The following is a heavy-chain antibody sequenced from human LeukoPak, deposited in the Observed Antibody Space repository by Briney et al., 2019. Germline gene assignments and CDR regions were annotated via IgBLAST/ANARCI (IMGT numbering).Heavy chain of an antibody. CDR1: GYTFTSYG. V-gene: IGHV1-18*01. CDR2: ISAYNGNT. CDR3: ARDPIYYYDSSGYSGMDV. D-gene: IGHD3-22*01. J-gene: IGHJ6*02. Sequence: EASVKVSCKASGYTFTSYGISWVRQAPGQGLEWMGWISAYNGNTNYAQKLQGRVTMTTDTSTSTAYMELRSLRSDDTAVYYCARDPIYYYDSSGYSGMDVWGQGTTVTVSS.